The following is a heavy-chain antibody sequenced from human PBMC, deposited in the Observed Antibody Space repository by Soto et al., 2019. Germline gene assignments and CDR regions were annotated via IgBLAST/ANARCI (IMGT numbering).Heavy chain of an antibody. Sequence: QVQLVESGGGVVQPGRSLRLSCAASGFTFSSYAMHWVRQAPGKGLEWVAVISYDGSNKYYAESVKGRFTISRDNSKKPLYLQMNSLRAEDTAVYYCASALISGDAFDIWGQGTMVTVSS. CDR3: ASALISGDAFDI. J-gene: IGHJ3*02. CDR2: ISYDGSNK. V-gene: IGHV3-30-3*01. CDR1: GFTFSSYA. D-gene: IGHD2-8*01.